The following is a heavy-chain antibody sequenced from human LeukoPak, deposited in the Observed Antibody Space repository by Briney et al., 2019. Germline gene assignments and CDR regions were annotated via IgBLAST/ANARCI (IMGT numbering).Heavy chain of an antibody. CDR1: GYTFTTYD. CDR3: ARGRDSGHKENWFDP. V-gene: IGHV1-8*01. D-gene: IGHD6-19*01. Sequence: AASVKVSCKASGYTFTTYDINWVRQATGQGLEWMGWMNPNSGNTGYTQKFQGRVTMTRNTSISTAYMELSSLRSEDTAVYYCARGRDSGHKENWFDPWGQGTLVTVSS. CDR2: MNPNSGNT. J-gene: IGHJ5*02.